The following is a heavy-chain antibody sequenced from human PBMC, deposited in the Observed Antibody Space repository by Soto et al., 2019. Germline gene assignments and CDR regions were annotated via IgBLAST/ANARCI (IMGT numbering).Heavy chain of an antibody. D-gene: IGHD2-21*02. CDR2: IYWDGDK. CDR1: AFSLSTGGVG. J-gene: IGHJ6*02. CDR3: IQSRCGGDCLQSYASYYYYGMDV. Sequence: QITLKESGPTLVKPTQTLTLTCTFSAFSLSTGGVGVGWIRQPPGKALEWLALIYWDGDKRYSPSLRSRLTITKDTSKTQVVLTMTNMDPVDTATYYCIQSRCGGDCLQSYASYYYYGMDVWGQGTTVTVSS. V-gene: IGHV2-5*02.